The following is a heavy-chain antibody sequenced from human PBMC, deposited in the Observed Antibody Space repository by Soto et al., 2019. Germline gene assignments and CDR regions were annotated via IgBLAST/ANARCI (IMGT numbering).Heavy chain of an antibody. CDR2: ISSSGSTI. CDR1: GFTFSSYE. V-gene: IGHV3-48*03. D-gene: IGHD5-12*01. CDR3: ARARGGYILKFDY. Sequence: TGGSLRLSCAASGFTFSSYEMNWVRQAPGKGLEWVSYISSSGSTIYYADSVKGRFTISRDNAKNSLYLQMNSLRAEDTAVYYCARARGGYILKFDYWGQGTLVTVSS. J-gene: IGHJ4*02.